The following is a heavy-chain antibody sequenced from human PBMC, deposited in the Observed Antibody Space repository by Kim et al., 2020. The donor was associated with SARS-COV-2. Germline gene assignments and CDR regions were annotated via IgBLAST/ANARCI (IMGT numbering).Heavy chain of an antibody. J-gene: IGHJ6*01. Sequence: GGSLRLSCAASGFTFSSYAMHWVRQAPGKGLEWVAVISYDGSNKYYADSVKGRFTISRDNSKNTLYLQMNSLRAEDTAVYYCARYCSSTSCYAGYYYYG. V-gene: IGHV3-30*04. CDR2: ISYDGSNK. D-gene: IGHD2-2*01. CDR1: GFTFSSYA. CDR3: ARYCSSTSCYAGYYYYG.